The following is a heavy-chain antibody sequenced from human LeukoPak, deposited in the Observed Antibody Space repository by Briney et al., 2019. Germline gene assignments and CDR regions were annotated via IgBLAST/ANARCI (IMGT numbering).Heavy chain of an antibody. J-gene: IGHJ4*02. D-gene: IGHD1-26*01. CDR3: ARGGGSGSLDY. CDR2: IIPIFGTA. CDR1: GGTFSSYA. Sequence: GASVKVSCKASGGTFSSYAIGWVRQAPGQGLEWMGAIIPIFGTANYAQKLQGRVTITADESTSTAYMAPSSLRSEDTAVYYCARGGGSGSLDYWGQGTLVTVSS. V-gene: IGHV1-69*13.